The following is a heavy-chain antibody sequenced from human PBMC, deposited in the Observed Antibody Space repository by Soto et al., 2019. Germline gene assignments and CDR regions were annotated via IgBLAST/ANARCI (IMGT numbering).Heavy chain of an antibody. CDR2: IKQDGSEK. J-gene: IGHJ6*03. D-gene: IGHD3-3*01. CDR3: SGEDFWSGLNYMDV. V-gene: IGHV3-7*01. Sequence: EVQLVESGGGLFQPGGSLRLSCAASGFTCSSYWISWVRKAPGKELEWVSNIKQDGSEKYYVDSVKGRFTSTRDNAKSARDLQMNCLRAEDTAVSYCSGEDFWSGLNYMDVWVKGTTVTVSS. CDR1: GFTCSSYW.